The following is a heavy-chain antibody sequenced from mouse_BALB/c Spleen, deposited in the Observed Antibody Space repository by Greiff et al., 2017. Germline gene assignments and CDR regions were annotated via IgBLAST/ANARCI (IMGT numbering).Heavy chain of an antibody. V-gene: IGHV5-4*02. CDR3: AGGKGYGNPAVDY. J-gene: IGHJ4*01. Sequence: EVKLMESGGGLVKPGGSLKLSCAASGFTFSDYYMYWVRQTPEKRLEWVATISDGGSYTYYPDSVKGRFTISRDNAKNNLYLQMSSLKSEDTAMYYCAGGKGYGNPAVDYWGQGTSVTVSS. CDR2: ISDGGSYT. D-gene: IGHD2-1*01. CDR1: GFTFSDYY.